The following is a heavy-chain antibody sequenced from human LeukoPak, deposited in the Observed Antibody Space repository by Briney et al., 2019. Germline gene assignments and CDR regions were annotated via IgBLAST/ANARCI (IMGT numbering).Heavy chain of an antibody. CDR2: ISSSSSYI. V-gene: IGHV3-21*04. Sequence: PGGSLRLSCAASGFTFSSYSMNWVRQAPGKGLEWVSSISSSSSYIYYADSVKGRFTISRDNAKNSLYLQMNSLRAEDTAVYYCAKGGYYGSGRLYGMDVWGKGTTVTVSS. CDR3: AKGGYYGSGRLYGMDV. CDR1: GFTFSSYS. J-gene: IGHJ6*04. D-gene: IGHD3-10*01.